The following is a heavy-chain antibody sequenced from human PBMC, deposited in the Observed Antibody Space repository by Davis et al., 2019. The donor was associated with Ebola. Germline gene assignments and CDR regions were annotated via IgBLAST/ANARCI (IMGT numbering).Heavy chain of an antibody. Sequence: SLKIPCASPCFPLSSYGMTWVRQAPGKGLEWVAYISGTTNHVYYPDSVRGRFTISRDNAKSSVYLQMSSLRSEDTAFYYCARANFFDYWGQGSLVIVSS. CDR2: ISGTTNHV. J-gene: IGHJ4*02. V-gene: IGHV3-48*01. CDR1: CFPLSSYG. CDR3: ARANFFDY.